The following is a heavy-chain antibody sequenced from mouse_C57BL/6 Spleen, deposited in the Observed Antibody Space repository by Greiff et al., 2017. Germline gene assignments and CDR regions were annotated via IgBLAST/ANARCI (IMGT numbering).Heavy chain of an antibody. CDR1: GYTFTDYY. Sequence: QVQLQQSGPELVKPGASVKISCKASGYTFTDYYINWVKQRPGQGLEWIGWIFPGSGSTYYNEKFKGKAPLTVDKSSSTAYMLLSSLTSEDSAVYFCARFDYYGSRYAMDYWGQGTSVTVSS. CDR2: IFPGSGST. J-gene: IGHJ4*01. CDR3: ARFDYYGSRYAMDY. D-gene: IGHD1-1*01. V-gene: IGHV1-75*01.